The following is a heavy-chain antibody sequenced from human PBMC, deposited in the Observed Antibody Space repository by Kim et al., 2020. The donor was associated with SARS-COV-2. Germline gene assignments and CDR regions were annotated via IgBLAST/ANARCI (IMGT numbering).Heavy chain of an antibody. J-gene: IGHJ2*01. V-gene: IGHV3-23*01. D-gene: IGHD4-4*01. Sequence: GSVKGRFIISRDNSKNTLYLQVNSLGAEDTAVYYCAKRDDNSNVVYWYFDLWGRGTLVTVSS. CDR3: AKRDDNSNVVYWYFDL.